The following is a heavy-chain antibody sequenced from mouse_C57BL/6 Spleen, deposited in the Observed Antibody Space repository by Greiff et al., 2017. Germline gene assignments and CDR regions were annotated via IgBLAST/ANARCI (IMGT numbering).Heavy chain of an antibody. V-gene: IGHV14-4*01. J-gene: IGHJ2*01. CDR2: LDPENGDT. CDR3: RSITTVVATDYFDY. CDR1: GFNIKDDY. D-gene: IGHD1-1*01. Sequence: VQLQQSGAELVRPGASVKLSCTASGFNIKDDYMHWVKQRPEQGLEWIGWLDPENGDTEYASKFQGKATITADTSSNTAYLQLSSLTSEDTAVYYCRSITTVVATDYFDYWGQGTTLTVSS.